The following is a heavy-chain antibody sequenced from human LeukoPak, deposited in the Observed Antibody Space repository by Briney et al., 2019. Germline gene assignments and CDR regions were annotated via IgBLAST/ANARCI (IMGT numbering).Heavy chain of an antibody. CDR3: TRERRGSDHAFDY. J-gene: IGHJ4*02. CDR1: GFSFSNYY. Sequence: TGGSLRLSCASSGFSFSNYYMSWVRQAPGKGLGWISYITTSGSSTNYADSVKGRFTISRDNAKNSVVLQMNSLRTEDTAVYYCTRERRGSDHAFDYWGQNTVLTVSS. V-gene: IGHV3-11*01. D-gene: IGHD3-16*02. CDR2: ITTSGSST.